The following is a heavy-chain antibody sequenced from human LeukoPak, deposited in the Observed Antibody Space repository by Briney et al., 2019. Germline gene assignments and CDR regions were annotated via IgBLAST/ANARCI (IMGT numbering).Heavy chain of an antibody. V-gene: IGHV3-23*01. CDR3: AKTDFWSGYIDY. D-gene: IGHD3-3*01. Sequence: GGSLTLSCAASGFAFSSYAMSWVRQGPGKGLEWVSSISGSGESTYYADSVKGRFTISRDNSKNTLYLQMNSLRAEDTAVYYCAKTDFWSGYIDYWGQGTLVTVSS. J-gene: IGHJ4*02. CDR1: GFAFSSYA. CDR2: ISGSGEST.